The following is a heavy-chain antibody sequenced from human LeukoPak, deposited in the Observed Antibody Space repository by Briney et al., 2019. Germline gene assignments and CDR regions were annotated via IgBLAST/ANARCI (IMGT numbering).Heavy chain of an antibody. J-gene: IGHJ4*02. CDR1: GGTFSSYA. V-gene: IGHV1-69*05. D-gene: IGHD2-2*01. CDR2: IIPIFGTA. CDR3: ARDANLYCSSTSCYGGGFDY. Sequence: SVKVSCKASGGTFSSYAISWVRQAPGQGLEWMGRIIPIFGTANYAQKFQGRVTITTDESTSTAYMELSSLRSENTAVYYCARDANLYCSSTSCYGGGFDYWGQGTLVTVSS.